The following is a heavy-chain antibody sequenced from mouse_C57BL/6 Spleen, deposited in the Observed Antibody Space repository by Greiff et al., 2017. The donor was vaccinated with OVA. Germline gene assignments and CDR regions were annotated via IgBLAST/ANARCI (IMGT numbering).Heavy chain of an antibody. J-gene: IGHJ1*03. CDR3: AREGGLLAYFDV. CDR1: GFTFSSYG. D-gene: IGHD1-1*01. CDR2: ISSGGSYT. V-gene: IGHV5-6*01. Sequence: VQRVESGGDLVKPGGSLKLSCAASGFTFSSYGMSWVRQTPDKRLEWVATISSGGSYTYYPDSVKGRFTISRDNAKNTLYLQMSSLKSEDTAMYYCAREGGLLAYFDVWGTGTTVTVSS.